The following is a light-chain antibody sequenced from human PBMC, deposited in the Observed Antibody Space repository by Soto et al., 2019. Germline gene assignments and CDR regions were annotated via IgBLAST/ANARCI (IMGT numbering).Light chain of an antibody. J-gene: IGKJ3*01. CDR1: QGINIY. CDR2: GAT. Sequence: TQSPSSLSASVGDRVTITCRASQGINIYLAWYQQKLGQAPRLLIYGATSRATGIPDRFSGSVSGTDFTLTISRLEPEDFAVYYCQQYGRSATFTFGPGTKVDIK. V-gene: IGKV3-20*01. CDR3: QQYGRSATFT.